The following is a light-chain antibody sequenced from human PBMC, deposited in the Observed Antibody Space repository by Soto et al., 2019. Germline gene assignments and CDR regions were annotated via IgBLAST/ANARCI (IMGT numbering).Light chain of an antibody. CDR3: QSDDSSLSVHVV. V-gene: IGLV1-40*01. J-gene: IGLJ2*01. CDR2: GNS. CDR1: SSNIGAGYD. Sequence: QSVLTQPPSVSGAPGQRVTISCTGSSSNIGAGYDVHWYQQLPGTAPKLLIYGNSNRPSGVPDRFSGSKSGTSASLAITGLQAEDEADYYCQSDDSSLSVHVVFAGGTKLTVL.